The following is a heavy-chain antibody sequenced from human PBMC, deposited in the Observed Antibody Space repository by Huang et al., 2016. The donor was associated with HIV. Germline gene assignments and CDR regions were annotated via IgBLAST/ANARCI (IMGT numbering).Heavy chain of an antibody. CDR3: ASPNPSGSHYWGLDY. D-gene: IGHD3-22*01. CDR1: GNTFANYG. V-gene: IGHV1-18*04. CDR2: IRADNGDT. J-gene: IGHJ4*02. Sequence: QVSLMQSGAEVKKPGASVKVSCQASGNTFANYGFSWVRQAPGQGLEWMGWIRADNGDTNDAQKFQDRVTMTTDTSTSTAYLDVRSLRSDDTAIYFCASPNPSGSHYWGLDYWGQGTLVTVSS.